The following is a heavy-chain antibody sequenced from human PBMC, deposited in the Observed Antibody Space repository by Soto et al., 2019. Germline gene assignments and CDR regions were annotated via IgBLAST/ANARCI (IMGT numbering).Heavy chain of an antibody. V-gene: IGHV1-24*01. Sequence: GAPVKVSCKVSGYIFSELYMQWVRQAPGKGLEWMGGFDPEDGETIYAQKFQGRVTMTEDTSTDTAYMELSSLRSEDTAVYYCATSRTYFYVWGSYRPRNIFFDYWGQGTLVTVSS. D-gene: IGHD3-16*02. CDR3: ATSRTYFYVWGSYRPRNIFFDY. CDR1: GYIFSELY. J-gene: IGHJ4*02. CDR2: FDPEDGET.